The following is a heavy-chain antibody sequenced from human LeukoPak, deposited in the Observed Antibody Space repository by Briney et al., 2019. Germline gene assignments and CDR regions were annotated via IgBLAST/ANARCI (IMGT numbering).Heavy chain of an antibody. D-gene: IGHD3-16*01. Sequence: ASVKLSCKASGYTFTDYYMHWVRQAPGQGLEWMGWINLNSGGTGYGLKFKGRVMMTRDTSISTAYMELSRLGSDDTAVDYCARDYLWGGSDAFDMWGQGTMVIVSS. CDR2: INLNSGGT. J-gene: IGHJ3*02. V-gene: IGHV1-2*02. CDR1: GYTFTDYY. CDR3: ARDYLWGGSDAFDM.